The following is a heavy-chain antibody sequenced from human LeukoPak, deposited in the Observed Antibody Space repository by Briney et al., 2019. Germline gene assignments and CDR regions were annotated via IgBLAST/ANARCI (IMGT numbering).Heavy chain of an antibody. CDR2: ISSSSSTI. V-gene: IGHV3-48*01. D-gene: IGHD3-10*01. Sequence: GGSLRLSCAASGFTFSSYSMNWVRQAPGKGLEWVSYISSSSSTIYYADSVKGRFTISRDNAKNSLYLQMNSLRAEDTAVYYCASGSGSYHYWGQGTLVTVSP. CDR3: ASGSGSYHY. CDR1: GFTFSSYS. J-gene: IGHJ4*02.